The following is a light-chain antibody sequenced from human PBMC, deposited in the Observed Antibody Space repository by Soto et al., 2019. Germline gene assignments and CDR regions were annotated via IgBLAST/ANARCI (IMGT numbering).Light chain of an antibody. CDR2: DAL. Sequence: DIQMTQSPSTLSASVGDSVTITCRASQSISSRLAWYQKKPGKAPKLLIYDALNLESGVPSRFSGSGSGTEFTLSIGSLQPDDFATYYWQQYDTYFRYTFGQGTKLEIK. CDR3: QQYDTYFRYT. V-gene: IGKV1-5*01. J-gene: IGKJ2*01. CDR1: QSISSR.